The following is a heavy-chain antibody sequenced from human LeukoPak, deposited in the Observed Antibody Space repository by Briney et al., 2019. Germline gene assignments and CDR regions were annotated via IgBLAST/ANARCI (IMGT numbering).Heavy chain of an antibody. J-gene: IGHJ3*02. Sequence: PGGSLRLSCAASGFTVRNTYMNWVRQAPGKGLEWVSVIYSGGGTYYAESVKGRFTISRDNAKNSLNLQMSSLRAEDTAVYYCAREGLWVGPDSGKTRHPYWEIWGQGTMVTVSS. CDR3: AREGLWVGPDSGKTRHPYWEI. D-gene: IGHD2-21*01. CDR1: GFTVRNTY. CDR2: IYSGGGT. V-gene: IGHV3-53*01.